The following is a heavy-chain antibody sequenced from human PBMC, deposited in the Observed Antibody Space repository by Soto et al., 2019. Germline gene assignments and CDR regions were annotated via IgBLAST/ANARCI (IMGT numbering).Heavy chain of an antibody. CDR2: IIPIFGTA. V-gene: IGHV1-69*13. D-gene: IGHD3-22*01. Sequence: ASVKVSCKASGYTFTGYYMHWVRQAPGQGLEWMGGIIPIFGTANYAQKFQGRVTITADESTSTAYMELSSLRSEDTAVYYCARDSTGGMIVVVPEGTYPGMDVWGQGTTVTVSS. CDR1: GYTFTGYY. CDR3: ARDSTGGMIVVVPEGTYPGMDV. J-gene: IGHJ6*02.